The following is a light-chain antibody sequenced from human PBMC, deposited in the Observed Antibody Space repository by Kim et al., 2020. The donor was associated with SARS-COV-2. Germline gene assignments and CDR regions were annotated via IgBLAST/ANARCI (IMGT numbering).Light chain of an antibody. CDR2: QAS. V-gene: IGKV1-5*03. CDR3: KQYETYWT. Sequence: DIQMTQSPSTLSASVGDRVTISCRASQSISSWLAWYQQKPGKAPKLLIYQASKLASGVPSRFSGSGSGTDFTLSISNLQPDDSAIYYCKQYETYWTFGPGTKVDIK. CDR1: QSISSW. J-gene: IGKJ1*01.